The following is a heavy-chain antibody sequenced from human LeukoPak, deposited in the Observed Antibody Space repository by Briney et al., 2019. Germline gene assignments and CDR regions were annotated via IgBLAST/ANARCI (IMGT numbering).Heavy chain of an antibody. D-gene: IGHD6-6*01. CDR3: ARVGYSSSSDFDY. V-gene: IGHV4-4*02. CDR1: GGSISSSNW. J-gene: IGHJ4*02. CDR2: IYHSGST. Sequence: SGTLSLTCAVSGGSISSSNWWSWVRQPPGKGLEWIGEIYHSGSTNHNPSLKSRVTMSVDKSKNQFSLKLSSVTAEDMAVYYCARVGYSSSSDFDYWGQGTLVTVSS.